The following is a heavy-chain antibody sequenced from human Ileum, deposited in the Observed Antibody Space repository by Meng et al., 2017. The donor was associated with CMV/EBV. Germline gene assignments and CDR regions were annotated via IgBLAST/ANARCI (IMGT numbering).Heavy chain of an antibody. Sequence: VELQASGPGLVKPSATLSLTCTVSGGSMSSYYWSWIRQPAGKGLEWIGRIYTSGSSNYNSSLKSRVTMSVDTSKNQFSMKLNSVTAADTAVYYCAREGPTDWGRALDYWGQGTLVTASS. CDR1: GGSMSSYY. CDR3: AREGPTDWGRALDY. D-gene: IGHD7-27*01. V-gene: IGHV4-4*07. CDR2: IYTSGSS. J-gene: IGHJ4*02.